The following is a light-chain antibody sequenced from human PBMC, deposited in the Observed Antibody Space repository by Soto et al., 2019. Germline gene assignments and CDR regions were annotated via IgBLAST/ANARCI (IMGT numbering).Light chain of an antibody. CDR2: SSQ. CDR1: ISNIAINS. CDR3: ISYTGSSTSYV. V-gene: IGLV1-44*01. J-gene: IGLJ1*01. Sequence: QSVLTQPPSASGTPGRRLTISCSGSISNIAINSVSWYQQLPGTAPKLLIHSSQQRPSGVPDRFSGSKSGTSASLAISGLQAEDEADYYCISYTGSSTSYVFGSGTKVTVL.